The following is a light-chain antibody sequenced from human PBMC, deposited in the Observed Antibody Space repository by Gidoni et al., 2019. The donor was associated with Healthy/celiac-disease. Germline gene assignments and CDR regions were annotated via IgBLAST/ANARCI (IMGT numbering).Light chain of an antibody. CDR2: GAS. Sequence: IVMTQSPATLSVSPGERATLSCRASQSVNSNLAWYQQKPGQAPRLLIYGASTRATGIPARFSGSGSGTEFTLTISSLQSEDFAVYYCQQYNNGPRTFGQGTKVEIK. V-gene: IGKV3-15*01. J-gene: IGKJ1*01. CDR3: QQYNNGPRT. CDR1: QSVNSN.